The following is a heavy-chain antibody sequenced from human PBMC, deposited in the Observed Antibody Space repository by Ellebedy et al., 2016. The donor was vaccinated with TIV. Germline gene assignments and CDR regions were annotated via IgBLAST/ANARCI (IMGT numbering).Heavy chain of an antibody. Sequence: PGGSLRLSCAASGFTFSSYWMTWVRQAPGKGLEWVANINPDESGRYLVGSVKGRFTISRDNTKNSLYLQMSSLRAEDTAVYYCARAGRYNFDPWGQGTLVTVSS. CDR2: INPDESGR. CDR3: ARAGRYNFDP. D-gene: IGHD5-24*01. V-gene: IGHV3-7*01. CDR1: GFTFSSYW. J-gene: IGHJ5*02.